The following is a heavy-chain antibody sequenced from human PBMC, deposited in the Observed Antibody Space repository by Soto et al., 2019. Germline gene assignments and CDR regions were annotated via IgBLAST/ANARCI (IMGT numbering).Heavy chain of an antibody. CDR2: IYYSGST. J-gene: IGHJ4*02. CDR3: ARKDYGSGSLIDFDY. D-gene: IGHD3-10*01. CDR1: GGSISSSSYY. Sequence: SETLSLTCTVSGGSISSSSYYWGWIRQPPGKGLEWIGSIYYSGSTYYNPSLKSRVTISVDTSKNQFSLKLSSVTAADTAVYYCARKDYGSGSLIDFDYWGQGTLVTVSS. V-gene: IGHV4-39*01.